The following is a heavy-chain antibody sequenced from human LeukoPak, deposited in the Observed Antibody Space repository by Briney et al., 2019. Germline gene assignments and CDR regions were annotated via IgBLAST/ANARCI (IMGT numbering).Heavy chain of an antibody. Sequence: AESLRLSCAASGPTLSSNAISWVRQAPGNGLEWDSGLTGSGGNTYYAGYVKGRFTISRDNSKNTLSLQMNSLRAEDAAVYYCVKFRGIQHYNYHMDVWGKGTTVTVSS. CDR3: VKFRGIQHYNYHMDV. D-gene: IGHD3-10*01. CDR1: GPTLSSNA. V-gene: IGHV3-23*01. J-gene: IGHJ6*03. CDR2: LTGSGGNT.